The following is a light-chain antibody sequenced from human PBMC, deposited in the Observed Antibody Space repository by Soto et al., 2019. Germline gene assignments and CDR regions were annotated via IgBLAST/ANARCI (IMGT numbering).Light chain of an antibody. V-gene: IGKV3-20*01. J-gene: IGKJ2*01. Sequence: EIVLTQSPGTLSLSPGERATLSCRASQSISSTYIAWYQQNPGQAPRLLIYGASNRATGITDRFSGSGSGTDFTLTISRLEPEDFAVYFCQQYGRSPPFTFGKGTKVEIK. CDR3: QQYGRSPPFT. CDR1: QSISSTY. CDR2: GAS.